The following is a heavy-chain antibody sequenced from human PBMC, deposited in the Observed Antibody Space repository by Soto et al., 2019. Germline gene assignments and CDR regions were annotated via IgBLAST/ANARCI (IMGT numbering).Heavy chain of an antibody. D-gene: IGHD6-19*01. CDR3: ARSMGQFRAVPPGDY. Sequence: QVQLVQSGAEVKKPGASVKVSCKASGYTFTSYAMHWVRQAPGQRLAWMGRFNAGNGNTKYSQKFQGRVTITRDTSASTAYMERSSLRSEDTAVYYCARSMGQFRAVPPGDYWGQGTLVTVSS. V-gene: IGHV1-3*01. CDR2: FNAGNGNT. J-gene: IGHJ4*02. CDR1: GYTFTSYA.